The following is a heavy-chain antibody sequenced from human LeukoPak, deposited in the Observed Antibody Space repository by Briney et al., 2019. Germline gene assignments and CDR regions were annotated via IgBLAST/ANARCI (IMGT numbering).Heavy chain of an antibody. CDR1: GGSISGYY. D-gene: IGHD3-10*01. J-gene: IGHJ5*02. CDR3: ARLGLGDEACWFDP. V-gene: IGHV4-59*01. Sequence: SETLSLTCTVSGGSISGYYWSWTRQPPGKGLEWIGYIYYSGSTNYNPSLKSRVTISVDTSKNQFPLKLSSVTAADTAVYYCARLGLGDEACWFDPWGQGTLVTVSS. CDR2: IYYSGST.